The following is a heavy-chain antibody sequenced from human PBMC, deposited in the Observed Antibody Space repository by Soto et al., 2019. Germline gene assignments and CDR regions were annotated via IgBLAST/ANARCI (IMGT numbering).Heavy chain of an antibody. CDR3: ARPMYYYDSSGSGFGYYYGMDV. J-gene: IGHJ6*02. CDR2: IDPSDSYT. D-gene: IGHD3-22*01. Sequence: PGESLKISCKGSGYSFTSYWISWVRQMPGKGLEWMGRIDPSDSYTNYSPSFQGHVTISADKSISTAYLQWSSLKASDTAMYYCARPMYYYDSSGSGFGYYYGMDVWGQGTTVTVSS. CDR1: GYSFTSYW. V-gene: IGHV5-10-1*01.